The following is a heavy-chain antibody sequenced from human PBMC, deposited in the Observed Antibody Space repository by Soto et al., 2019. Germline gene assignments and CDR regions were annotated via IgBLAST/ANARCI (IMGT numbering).Heavy chain of an antibody. D-gene: IGHD3-3*01. CDR1: GFTFGDYA. CDR2: IRSKAYGGTT. Sequence: GGSLRLSCTASGFTFGDYAMSWFRQAPGKGLEWVGFIRSKAYGGTTEYAASVKGRFTISRDDSKSIAYLQMNSLKTEDTAVYYCTRHAFWSGYPGFDYWGQGTLVTVSS. V-gene: IGHV3-49*03. CDR3: TRHAFWSGYPGFDY. J-gene: IGHJ4*02.